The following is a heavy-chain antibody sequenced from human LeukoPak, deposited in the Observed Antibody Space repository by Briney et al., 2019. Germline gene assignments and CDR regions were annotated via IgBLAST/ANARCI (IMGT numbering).Heavy chain of an antibody. J-gene: IGHJ4*02. CDR2: INPSSGGT. CDR1: GYTFTGYY. V-gene: IGHV1-2*02. CDR3: ARGGRRNIVVVPAAAGLVDY. D-gene: IGHD2-2*01. Sequence: ASVTVSCKASGYTFTGYYMHWVRQAPGQGLEWMGWINPSSGGTNYAQKFQGRVTMTRDTSISTAYMELSRLRSDDTAVYYCARGGRRNIVVVPAAAGLVDYWGQGTLVTVSS.